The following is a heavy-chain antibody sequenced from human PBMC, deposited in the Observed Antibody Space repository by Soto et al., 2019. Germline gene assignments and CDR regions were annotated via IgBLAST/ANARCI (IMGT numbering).Heavy chain of an antibody. CDR3: ARASEYYYDSSGYRDAFDI. V-gene: IGHV1-18*01. D-gene: IGHD3-22*01. J-gene: IGHJ3*02. CDR2: ISAYNGNT. CDR1: GYTFTSYG. Sequence: GASVKVSCKASGYTFTSYGISWVRQAPGQGLEWMGWISAYNGNTNYAQKLQGRVTMTADKSTSTAYMELSSLRSEDTAVYYCARASEYYYDSSGYRDAFDIWGQGTMVTVSS.